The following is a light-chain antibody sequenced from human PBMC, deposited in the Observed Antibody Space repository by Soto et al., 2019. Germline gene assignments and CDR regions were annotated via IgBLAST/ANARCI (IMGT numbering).Light chain of an antibody. Sequence: EMVMTQSPATLSVSPGEGATLSCRASQSVSSNLAWYQHKPGQAPRLLIYGASNRATGVPARFSGSGSGTEFTLTISSLQSGDFAVYYCQQYNNWPPWTFGQGTKVEVK. CDR1: QSVSSN. CDR3: QQYNNWPPWT. V-gene: IGKV3-15*01. J-gene: IGKJ1*01. CDR2: GAS.